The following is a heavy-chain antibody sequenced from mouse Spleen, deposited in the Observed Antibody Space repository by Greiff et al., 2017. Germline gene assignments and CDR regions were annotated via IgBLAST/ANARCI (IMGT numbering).Heavy chain of an antibody. Sequence: EVQLQQSGAELVKPGASVKLSCTASGFNIKDTYMHWVKQRPEQGLEWIGRIDPANGNTKYDPKFQGKATITADTSSSTAYMQLSSLTSEDSAVYYCARDGSYAMDYWGQGTSVTVSS. J-gene: IGHJ4*01. CDR3: ARDGSYAMDY. V-gene: IGHV14-3*02. CDR2: IDPANGNT. D-gene: IGHD2-3*01. CDR1: GFNIKDTY.